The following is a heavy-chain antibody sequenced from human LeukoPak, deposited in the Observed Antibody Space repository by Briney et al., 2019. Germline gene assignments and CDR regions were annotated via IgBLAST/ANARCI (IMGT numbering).Heavy chain of an antibody. D-gene: IGHD3-16*01. CDR1: GGSVSSSSYY. CDR2: IYYSGST. J-gene: IGHJ3*02. CDR3: ARDTSPAFDI. V-gene: IGHV4-39*07. Sequence: PSETLSLTCTVSGGSVSSSSYYWGWIRQPPGKGLDWIGSIYYSGSTYYNPSLKSRVTISVDTSKNQFSLKLSSVTAADTAVYYCARDTSPAFDIWGQGTMVTVSS.